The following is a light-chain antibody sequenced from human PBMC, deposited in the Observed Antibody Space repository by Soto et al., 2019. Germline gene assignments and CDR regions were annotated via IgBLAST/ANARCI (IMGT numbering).Light chain of an antibody. Sequence: EIVLTQSPGTLSLSPGESATLSCRASQCVSSTYLAWYQQKPGQTPRLLIYGASSRATGIPDRFSGSGSGTDFTLTISRLEPEDFAVYYCQQYGSSSWTFGQGTKVDIK. J-gene: IGKJ1*01. CDR2: GAS. CDR3: QQYGSSSWT. V-gene: IGKV3-20*01. CDR1: QCVSSTY.